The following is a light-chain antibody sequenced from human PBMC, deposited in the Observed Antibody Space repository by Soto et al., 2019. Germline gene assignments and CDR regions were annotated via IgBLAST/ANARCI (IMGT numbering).Light chain of an antibody. J-gene: IGLJ1*01. V-gene: IGLV1-40*01. Sequence: QSVLTQPPSVSGAPGQRVTISCTGSSSNIGAGYDVHWYQQLPGTVPKLLIYGNSNRPSGVPDRFSGSKSGTSASLAITGLQAEDEAEYYSQSYDISLSYVFGTGTKLAVL. CDR3: QSYDISLSYV. CDR2: GNS. CDR1: SSNIGAGYD.